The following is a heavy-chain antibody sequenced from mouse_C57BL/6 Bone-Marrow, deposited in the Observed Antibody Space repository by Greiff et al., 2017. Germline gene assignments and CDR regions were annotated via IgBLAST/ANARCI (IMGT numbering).Heavy chain of an antibody. D-gene: IGHD2-4*01. CDR1: GYTFTSYW. V-gene: IGHV1-59*01. Sequence: VQLKQPGAELVMPGTSVKLSCKASGYTFTSYWMHWVKQRPGQGLEWIGVIDPSDSYTNYNQKFKGKATLTVDTSSSTAYMQLSSLTSEDSAVYYCARYDYDPYYYAMDYWGQGTSVTVSS. J-gene: IGHJ4*01. CDR2: IDPSDSYT. CDR3: ARYDYDPYYYAMDY.